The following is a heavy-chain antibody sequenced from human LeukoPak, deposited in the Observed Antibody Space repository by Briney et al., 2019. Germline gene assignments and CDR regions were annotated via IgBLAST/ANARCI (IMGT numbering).Heavy chain of an antibody. D-gene: IGHD3-10*01. CDR2: IICRGGSI. Sequence: GGSVRLSCAASGFTFSSYAMRWVRQAPGKGLEWVSAIICRGGSIYYAVSVKGRFTISRDNSKKTLDQKMNSVRAEDTAVYYCAKGTPYVLLWFGEFDYWGQGTLVTVSS. CDR3: AKGTPYVLLWFGEFDY. V-gene: IGHV3-23*01. J-gene: IGHJ4*02. CDR1: GFTFSSYA.